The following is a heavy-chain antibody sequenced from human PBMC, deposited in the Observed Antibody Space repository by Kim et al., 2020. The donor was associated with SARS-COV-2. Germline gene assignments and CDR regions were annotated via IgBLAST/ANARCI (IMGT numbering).Heavy chain of an antibody. CDR2: IRSKAYGGTT. D-gene: IGHD6-13*01. Sequence: GGSLRLSCSAAGFTFDYYAMSWFRQAPGKGLEWVGFIRSKAYGGTTEYAASVRGRFTISRDDSKSIAYLQMNNLKTDDTAIYYCTRAPLAAAGMVFDYWGHGTLVTVSS. J-gene: IGHJ4*03. V-gene: IGHV3-49*03. CDR1: GFTFDYYA. CDR3: TRAPLAAAGMVFDY.